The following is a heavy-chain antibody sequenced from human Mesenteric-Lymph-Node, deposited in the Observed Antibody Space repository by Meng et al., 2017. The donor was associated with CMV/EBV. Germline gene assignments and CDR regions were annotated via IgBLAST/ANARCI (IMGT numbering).Heavy chain of an antibody. D-gene: IGHD1-26*01. CDR3: ARDSSGRDAFDI. V-gene: IGHV3-53*01. CDR1: GFYVSSKY. Sequence: SGEASGFYVSSKYMSWVRQAPGKGLEWVSVIYSGGSTYYADSVKGRFTISRDNSKNTLYLQMNSLRAEDTAVYYCARDSSGRDAFDIWGQGTMVTVSS. CDR2: IYSGGST. J-gene: IGHJ3*02.